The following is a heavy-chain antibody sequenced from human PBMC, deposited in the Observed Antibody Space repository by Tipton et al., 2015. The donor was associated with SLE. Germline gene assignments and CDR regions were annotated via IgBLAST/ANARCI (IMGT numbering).Heavy chain of an antibody. CDR1: GGSISSGGYY. Sequence: TLSLTCTVSGGSISSGGYYWSWIRQHPGKGLEWIGYIYYSGSTNYNPSLKSRVTISIDTSKNQFSLKLSSVTAADTSVYYCARGKDYDFWSGYYRRDASDIWGQGTMVTVSS. V-gene: IGHV4-31*03. CDR2: IYYSGST. CDR3: ARGKDYDFWSGYYRRDASDI. J-gene: IGHJ3*02. D-gene: IGHD3-3*01.